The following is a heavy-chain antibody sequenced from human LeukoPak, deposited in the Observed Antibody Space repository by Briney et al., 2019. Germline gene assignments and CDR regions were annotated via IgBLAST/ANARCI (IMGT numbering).Heavy chain of an antibody. V-gene: IGHV3-48*01. Sequence: PWGSLRLSCAASGFTFSSYSMNWVRQAPGKGLEWVSYISSSSSTIYYADSVKGRFTISRDNAKNSLYLQMNSLRAEDTAVYYCARAPFYDFWSGYYLDYWGQGTLVTVSS. CDR1: GFTFSSYS. CDR3: ARAPFYDFWSGYYLDY. CDR2: ISSSSSTI. J-gene: IGHJ4*02. D-gene: IGHD3-3*01.